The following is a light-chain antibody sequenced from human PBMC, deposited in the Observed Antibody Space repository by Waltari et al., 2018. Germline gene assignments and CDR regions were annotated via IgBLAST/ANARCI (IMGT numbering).Light chain of an antibody. V-gene: IGLV3-21*02. CDR3: QVWDTSSDHHVV. CDR2: DDS. Sequence: SYVLTQPPSVSVAPGQTARITCGGNNIGRKSVHWYQQKPGQAPGLVVYDDSDRPSGSPGRFSGANSGNTATLTISRVEAGDEADYYCQVWDTSSDHHVVFGGGTKLTVL. CDR1: NIGRKS. J-gene: IGLJ2*01.